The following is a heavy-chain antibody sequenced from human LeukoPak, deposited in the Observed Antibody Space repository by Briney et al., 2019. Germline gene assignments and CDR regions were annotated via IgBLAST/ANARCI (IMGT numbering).Heavy chain of an antibody. Sequence: ASVKVSCKASGYTFTGYYMHWVRQAPGQGLEWMGWINPNSGGTNYAQKFQGRVTMTRDTSISTAYMELSRLRSDDTAVYYCARDRSSGYPFDYRGQGTLVTVSS. D-gene: IGHD3-22*01. CDR3: ARDRSSGYPFDY. CDR1: GYTFTGYY. J-gene: IGHJ4*02. V-gene: IGHV1-2*02. CDR2: INPNSGGT.